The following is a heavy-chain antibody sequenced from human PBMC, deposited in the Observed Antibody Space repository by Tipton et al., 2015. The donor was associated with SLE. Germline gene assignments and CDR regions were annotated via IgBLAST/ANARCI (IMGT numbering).Heavy chain of an antibody. D-gene: IGHD2-2*01. V-gene: IGHV4-38-2*02. Sequence: TLSLTCAVSGYSISSGYYWGWIRQPPGKGLEWIGRIYTRGSTNSNPSLKSRVTISVDTSKNQFSLKLSSVTAADTAVYYCAREVPGATSYYYYMDVWGKGTTVTISS. CDR2: IYTRGST. CDR3: AREVPGATSYYYYMDV. CDR1: GYSISSGYY. J-gene: IGHJ6*03.